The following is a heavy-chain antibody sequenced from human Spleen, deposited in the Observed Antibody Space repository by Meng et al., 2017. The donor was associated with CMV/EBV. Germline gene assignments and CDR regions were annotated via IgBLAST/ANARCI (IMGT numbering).Heavy chain of an antibody. CDR2: IYYSGST. V-gene: IGHV4-39*01. J-gene: IGHJ4*02. D-gene: IGHD2-8*01. CDR1: GGSISSSSYY. Sequence: SETLSLTCTVSGGSISSSSYYWGWIRQPPGKGLEWIGSIYYSGSTYYNPSLKSRVTISVDTSKNQFSLKLSSVTAADTAVYYCARAWYCTNGVCHRPKEYFDYWGQGTLVTVSS. CDR3: ARAWYCTNGVCHRPKEYFDY.